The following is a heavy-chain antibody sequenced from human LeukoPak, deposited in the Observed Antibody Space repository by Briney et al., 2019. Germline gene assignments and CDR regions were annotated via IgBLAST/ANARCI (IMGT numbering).Heavy chain of an antibody. D-gene: IGHD3-22*01. V-gene: IGHV3-48*03. Sequence: GGSLRLSCAASGFTFSSYEMIWVRQAPGQGLEWLAYISSSGDRTLYCSASMKGRFTVSRDNAKNSLYLQMNTLTIDDTAVYYCARESDGGGYRFDYWGQGSLVTVSS. CDR1: GFTFSSYE. J-gene: IGHJ4*02. CDR3: ARESDGGGYRFDY. CDR2: ISSSGDRTL.